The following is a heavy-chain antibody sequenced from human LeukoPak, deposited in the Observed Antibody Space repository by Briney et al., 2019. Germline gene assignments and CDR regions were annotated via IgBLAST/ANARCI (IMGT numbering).Heavy chain of an antibody. J-gene: IGHJ4*02. D-gene: IGHD3-10*01. Sequence: GGSLRLSCSASGFTFSSYIMHWARQAPGKGLEYISAITSNGGTTYYADSVKGRFTISRDNSKNSLYLQMNSLRTEDTALYYCAKDMWRFGELDYDYWGQGTLVTVSS. V-gene: IGHV3-64*04. CDR1: GFTFSSYI. CDR3: AKDMWRFGELDYDY. CDR2: ITSNGGTT.